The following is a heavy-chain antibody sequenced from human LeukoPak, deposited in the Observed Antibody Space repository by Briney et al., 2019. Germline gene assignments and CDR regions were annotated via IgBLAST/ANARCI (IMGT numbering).Heavy chain of an antibody. D-gene: IGHD3-22*01. J-gene: IGHJ3*02. V-gene: IGHV3-9*01. Sequence: GGSLRLSCAASGFTFDDYAMHWVRQAPGKGLEWVSGISWNSGSIGYADSVKGRFTISRDNAKNSLYLQMNSLRAEDTAVYYCARDGYYYDSSGYYYTAFDIWGQGTMVTVSS. CDR1: GFTFDDYA. CDR2: ISWNSGSI. CDR3: ARDGYYYDSSGYYYTAFDI.